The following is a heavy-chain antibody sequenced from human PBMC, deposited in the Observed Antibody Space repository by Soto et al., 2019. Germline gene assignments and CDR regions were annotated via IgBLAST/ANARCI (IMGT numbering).Heavy chain of an antibody. J-gene: IGHJ4*02. CDR2: ISSSSSTI. V-gene: IGHV3-48*02. Sequence: GGSLRLSCAASGFTFSSYSMNWVRQAPGKGLEWVSYISSSSSTIYYADSVKGRFTISRDNAKNSLYLQMNSLRDEDTAVYYCARVLDEYCGGDCYSRLPDYWGQGTLVTVSS. CDR1: GFTFSSYS. D-gene: IGHD2-21*02. CDR3: ARVLDEYCGGDCYSRLPDY.